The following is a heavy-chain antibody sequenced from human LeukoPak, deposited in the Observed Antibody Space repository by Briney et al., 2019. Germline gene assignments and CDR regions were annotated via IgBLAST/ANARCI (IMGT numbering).Heavy chain of an antibody. V-gene: IGHV3-21*01. CDR1: GFTFKNYN. Sequence: PGGSLRLSCAVSGFTFKNYNMNWVRQAPGKGLEWVSSISSSSDDINYADSVKGRFTISRDNAKNSLYLQMNSLRAEDTAVYYCVRDPRGETWLQLHEIYYFDYWGQGTLVTVSS. J-gene: IGHJ4*02. D-gene: IGHD5-24*01. CDR2: ISSSSDDI. CDR3: VRDPRGETWLQLHEIYYFDY.